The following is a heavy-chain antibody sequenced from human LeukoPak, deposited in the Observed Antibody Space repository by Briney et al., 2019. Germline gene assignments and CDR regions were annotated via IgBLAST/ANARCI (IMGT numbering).Heavy chain of an antibody. V-gene: IGHV1-2*04. J-gene: IGHJ4*02. CDR2: INPNSGGT. CDR3: ARLYGDSQFDY. D-gene: IGHD4-17*01. CDR1: GYTFTGYY. Sequence: ASVKVSCKASGYTFTGYYMHWVRQAPGPGLEWMGWINPNSGGTNYAQKFQGWVTMTRDTSISTAYMELSRLRSDDTAVYYCARLYGDSQFDYWGQGTLVTVSS.